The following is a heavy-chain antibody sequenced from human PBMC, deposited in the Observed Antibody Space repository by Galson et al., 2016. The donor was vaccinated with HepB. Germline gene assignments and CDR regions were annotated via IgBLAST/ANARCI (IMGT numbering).Heavy chain of an antibody. J-gene: IGHJ2*01. Sequence: SLRLSCAASGFTFNNYDMHWFRQAPGTGLEWVSYITRSGGTTLYADSVKGRFTISRDNAKNSLYLQMTSLRAEVTAVYYCASGIAVTTSNSFWYFDLWGRGTLVTVSS. CDR2: ITRSGGTT. D-gene: IGHD3-10*01. CDR1: GFTFNNYD. V-gene: IGHV3-48*03. CDR3: ASGIAVTTSNSFWYFDL.